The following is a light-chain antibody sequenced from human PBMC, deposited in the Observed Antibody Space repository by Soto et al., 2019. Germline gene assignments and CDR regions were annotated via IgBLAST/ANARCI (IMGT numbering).Light chain of an antibody. J-gene: IGKJ5*01. CDR3: QQYYSWPPIT. V-gene: IGKV3-15*01. Sequence: EIVMTQSPATLSVSPGWRATLSCRASQIDSSRLAWYQQKPGQAPRLLIYGASTRATGIPARFSGSRSGTEFTLTISRLQPEEFAVDFCQQYYSWPPITFGPGTRLEIK. CDR1: QIDSSR. CDR2: GAS.